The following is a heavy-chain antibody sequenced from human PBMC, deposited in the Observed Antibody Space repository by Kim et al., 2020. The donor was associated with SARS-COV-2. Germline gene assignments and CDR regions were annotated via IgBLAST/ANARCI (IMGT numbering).Heavy chain of an antibody. J-gene: IGHJ4*02. V-gene: IGHV4-4*02. Sequence: SETLSLTCAVSGGSISSSNWWSWVRQPPGKGLEWIGEIYHSGSTNYNPSLKSRVTISVDKSKNQFSLKLSSVTAADTAVYYCARGVHYYGSGSYYSLDYWGQGTLVTVSS. CDR1: GGSISSSNW. D-gene: IGHD3-10*01. CDR3: ARGVHYYGSGSYYSLDY. CDR2: IYHSGST.